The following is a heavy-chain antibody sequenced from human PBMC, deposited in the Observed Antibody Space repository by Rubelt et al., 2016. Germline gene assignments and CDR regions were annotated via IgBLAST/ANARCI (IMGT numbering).Heavy chain of an antibody. V-gene: IGHV3-48*04. CDR1: GFTFSSYS. J-gene: IGHJ3*02. CDR3: ARRIAEPRVGAFDI. D-gene: IGHD6-13*01. Sequence: EVQLVESGGGLVQPGGSLRLSCAASGFTFSSYSLNWVRQAPGKGLEWVSYISSSTSSTYSAGSVKGRFTLSRNNAKNSLYLQMNSLRAEDTAVYFCARRIAEPRVGAFDIWGQGTMVTVSS. CDR2: ISSSTSST.